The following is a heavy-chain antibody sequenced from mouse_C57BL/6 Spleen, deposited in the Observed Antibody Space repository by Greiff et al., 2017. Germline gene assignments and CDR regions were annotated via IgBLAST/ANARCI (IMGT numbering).Heavy chain of an antibody. J-gene: IGHJ4*01. V-gene: IGHV14-3*01. CDR1: GFNITNTY. Sequence: EVQLQQSVAELVRPGASVKLSCTASGFNITNTYMHWVKQRPEQGLEWIGRIDPANGITNYAPKFQGKATITADTSSHTAYLQLSSLTSEDTAIYYGARGGITTGYYYAMDYWGQGTSVTVSS. CDR2: IDPANGIT. CDR3: ARGGITTGYYYAMDY. D-gene: IGHD2-4*01.